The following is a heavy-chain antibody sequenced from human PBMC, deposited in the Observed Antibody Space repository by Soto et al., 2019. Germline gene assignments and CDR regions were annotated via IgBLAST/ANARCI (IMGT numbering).Heavy chain of an antibody. CDR2: IWYDGSNK. D-gene: IGHD5-12*01. CDR1: GFTFSSYG. Sequence: ESGGGVVQPGRSLRLSCAASGFTFSSYGMHWVRQAPGKGLEWVAVIWYDGSNKYYADSVKGRFTISRDNSKNTLYLQMNSLRAEDTAVYYCARDLEMATPPSSWFDPWGQGPLVTVSS. V-gene: IGHV3-33*01. CDR3: ARDLEMATPPSSWFDP. J-gene: IGHJ5*02.